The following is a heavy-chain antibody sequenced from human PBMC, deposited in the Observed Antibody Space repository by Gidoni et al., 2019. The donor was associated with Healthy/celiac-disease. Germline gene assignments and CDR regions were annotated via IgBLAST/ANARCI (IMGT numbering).Heavy chain of an antibody. J-gene: IGHJ6*02. CDR2: IIPIFGTA. V-gene: IGHV1-69*01. CDR3: ARTQWELPNYYYGMDV. Sequence: VQLVHSGAQVKKPGTSVNVSCKAAGVTVSRYAISRVRQSPGPGLEWMGGIIPIFGTANNAKKFQGIHTITANESTNTAYMELSSLRSEDTAVYYCARTQWELPNYYYGMDVWGQGTTVTVSS. CDR1: GVTVSRYA. D-gene: IGHD1-26*01.